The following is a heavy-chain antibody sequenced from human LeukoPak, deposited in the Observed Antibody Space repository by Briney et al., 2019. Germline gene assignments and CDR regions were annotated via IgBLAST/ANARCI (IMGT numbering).Heavy chain of an antibody. D-gene: IGHD5-18*01. Sequence: PGRSLRLSCAASGFTFSSYGMHWVRQAPGKGLEWVAVISYDGSNKYYADSVKGRFTISRDNSKNTLYLQMNSLRAEDTAVYYCAKDSGYSYEYCYYGMDVWGQGTTVTVSS. CDR2: ISYDGSNK. CDR1: GFTFSSYG. V-gene: IGHV3-30*18. J-gene: IGHJ6*02. CDR3: AKDSGYSYEYCYYGMDV.